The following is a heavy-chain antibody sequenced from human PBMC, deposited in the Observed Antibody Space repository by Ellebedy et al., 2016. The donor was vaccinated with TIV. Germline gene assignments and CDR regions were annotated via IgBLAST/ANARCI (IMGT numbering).Heavy chain of an antibody. CDR1: GFIFSRYA. J-gene: IGHJ4*02. CDR2: ISGSGVTT. D-gene: IGHD3-10*01. CDR3: ARNQQPFFGPGTYWSEF. V-gene: IGHV3-23*01. Sequence: GESLKISCAASGFIFSRYAMSWVRQAPGKGLEWVSAISGSGVTTHFVDSVKGRFTMSRDSSRSTLFLQMNSLRAEDTAVYFCARNQQPFFGPGTYWSEFWGLGVLVTVAS.